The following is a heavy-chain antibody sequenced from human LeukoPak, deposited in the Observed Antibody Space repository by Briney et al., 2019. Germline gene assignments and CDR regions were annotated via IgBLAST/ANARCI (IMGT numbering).Heavy chain of an antibody. J-gene: IGHJ4*02. Sequence: RPGGSLRLSCAASGFTFDDYGLSWVRQAPGKGLEWVSGINWSGGSTGYADSVKGRFTISGDNAKNSLYLQMNSLRAEDTAVYYCARGGYYYDSSGYSGYDYWGQGTLVTVSS. D-gene: IGHD3-22*01. CDR1: GFTFDDYG. V-gene: IGHV3-20*04. CDR2: INWSGGST. CDR3: ARGGYYYDSSGYSGYDY.